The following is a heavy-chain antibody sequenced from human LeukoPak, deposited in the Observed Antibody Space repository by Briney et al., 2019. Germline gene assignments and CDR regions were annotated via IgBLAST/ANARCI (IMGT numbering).Heavy chain of an antibody. CDR1: GDSISNGHYY. Sequence: SETLSLTCSVSGDSISNGHYYWGWIRQPPGKGLEWLATISSRGSTFYNPSLKSRVTISVDTSKNQISLNLSSVTASDTSLYYCARLNPLEHLFSFYFDSWGQGILATVPS. J-gene: IGHJ4*02. V-gene: IGHV4-39*01. CDR3: ARLNPLEHLFSFYFDS. CDR2: ISSRGST. D-gene: IGHD3-3*01.